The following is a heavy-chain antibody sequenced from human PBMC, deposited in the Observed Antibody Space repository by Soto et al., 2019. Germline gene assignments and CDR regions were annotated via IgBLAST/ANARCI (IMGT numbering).Heavy chain of an antibody. J-gene: IGHJ4*02. CDR1: GYNFTSYW. V-gene: IGHV5-51*01. CDR2: IYPGDSDP. CDR3: PTHDGYCSTIVCSNFAY. Sequence: PGDSLKISCKGSGYNFTSYWIAWVRQMPGKGLEWMGIIYPGDSDPSYSPSFQGQVTISADKSISTAYLQWTSLKASDTAIYYTPTHDGYCSTIVCSNFAYWGQGTLVTAPQ. D-gene: IGHD2-2*03.